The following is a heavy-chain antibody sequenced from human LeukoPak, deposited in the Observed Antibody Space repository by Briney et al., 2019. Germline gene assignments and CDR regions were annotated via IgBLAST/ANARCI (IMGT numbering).Heavy chain of an antibody. CDR1: GGTFSSYA. V-gene: IGHV1-69*13. Sequence: SVKVSCKASGGTFSSYAISWVRQAPGQGLEWMGGIIPIFGTANYAQKFQGRVTITADESTSTAYMELSSLRSEDTAVYYCVRQYYHYSSDYYWAPDYWGQGTLVTVSS. CDR2: IIPIFGTA. D-gene: IGHD3-22*01. J-gene: IGHJ4*02. CDR3: VRQYYHYSSDYYWAPDY.